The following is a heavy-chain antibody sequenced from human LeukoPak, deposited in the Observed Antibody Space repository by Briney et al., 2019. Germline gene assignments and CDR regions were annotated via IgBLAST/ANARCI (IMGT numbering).Heavy chain of an antibody. CDR1: GFTFSSYA. Sequence: GGSLRLSCAASGFTFSSYAMSWVRQAPGRGLEWVSAISGSGGSTYYADSVKGRFTISRDSSKNTLFLQMNSLRVEDTAVYYCARDPPGIAASGTYYWGQGTLVTVSS. V-gene: IGHV3-23*01. D-gene: IGHD6-13*01. J-gene: IGHJ4*02. CDR3: ARDPPGIAASGTYY. CDR2: ISGSGGST.